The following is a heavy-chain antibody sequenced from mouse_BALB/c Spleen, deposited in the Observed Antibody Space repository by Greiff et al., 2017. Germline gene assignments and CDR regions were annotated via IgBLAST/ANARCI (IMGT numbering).Heavy chain of an antibody. Sequence: EVKVVESGPELVKPGASVKISCKASGYSFTGYFMNWVMQSHGKSLEWIGRINPYNGDTFYNQKFKGKATLTVDKSSSTAHMELRSLASEDSAVYYCARSEEDYDSADWGQGTLVTVSA. V-gene: IGHV1-20*02. CDR3: ARSEEDYDSAD. J-gene: IGHJ3*01. CDR2: INPYNGDT. D-gene: IGHD2-4*01. CDR1: GYSFTGYF.